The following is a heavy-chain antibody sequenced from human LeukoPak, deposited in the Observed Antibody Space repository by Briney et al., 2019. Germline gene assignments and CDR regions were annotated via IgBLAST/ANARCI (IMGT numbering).Heavy chain of an antibody. J-gene: IGHJ5*02. CDR2: IYYSGST. CDR3: ATSPGGVNNWFDP. Sequence: SETLSLTCTVSGGSISTSNYYWGWIRQPPGKGLEWIGSIYYSGSTYYNPSLKSRVTISVDTSKNQFSLKLSSVTAADTAVYYCATSPGGVNNWFDPWGQGTLVTVCS. D-gene: IGHD2-8*01. CDR1: GGSISTSNYY. V-gene: IGHV4-39*07.